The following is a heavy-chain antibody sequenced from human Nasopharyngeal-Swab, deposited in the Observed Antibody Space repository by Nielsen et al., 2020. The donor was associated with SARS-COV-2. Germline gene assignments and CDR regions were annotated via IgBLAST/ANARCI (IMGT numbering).Heavy chain of an antibody. J-gene: IGHJ4*02. Sequence: GGSLRLSCAASGFPFSSYAMHWVRQAPGKGLEWVAVISYDGDNKYYADSVKGRFTISRDNAKNSLYLQMNSLRAEDTAVYFCARLFGVRYSDNWGQETLVTVSS. CDR1: GFPFSSYA. D-gene: IGHD2-8*01. CDR3: ARLFGVRYSDN. V-gene: IGHV3-30-3*01. CDR2: ISYDGDNK.